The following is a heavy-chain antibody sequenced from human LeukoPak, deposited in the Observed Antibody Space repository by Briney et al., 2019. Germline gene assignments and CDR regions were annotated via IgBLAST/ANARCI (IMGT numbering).Heavy chain of an antibody. CDR1: GGSISSGGYY. D-gene: IGHD5-18*01. J-gene: IGHJ4*02. CDR2: IYHSGST. V-gene: IGHV4-30-2*01. Sequence: SETLSLTCTVSGGSISSGGYYWSWIRQPPGKGLEWIGYIYHSGSTYYNPSLKSRVTISVDRSKNQFSLKLSSVTAADTAVYYCARAGDTAMLGYFDYWGQGTLVTVSS. CDR3: ARAGDTAMLGYFDY.